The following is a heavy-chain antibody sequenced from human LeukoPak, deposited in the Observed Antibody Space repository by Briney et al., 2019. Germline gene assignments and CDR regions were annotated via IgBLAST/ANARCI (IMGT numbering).Heavy chain of an antibody. J-gene: IGHJ3*02. D-gene: IGHD1-26*01. Sequence: GASVRVSCTASGYTFTSYGISWVRQAPGQGLEWMGWISAYNGNTNYAQKLQGRVTMTTDTSTSTAYMELRSLRSDDTAVYYCATQWELPTHDAFDIWGQGTMVTVSS. CDR1: GYTFTSYG. CDR2: ISAYNGNT. V-gene: IGHV1-18*01. CDR3: ATQWELPTHDAFDI.